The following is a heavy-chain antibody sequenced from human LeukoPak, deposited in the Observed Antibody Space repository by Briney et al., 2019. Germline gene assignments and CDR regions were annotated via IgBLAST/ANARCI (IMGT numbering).Heavy chain of an antibody. Sequence: PGRSLRLPCAASGFTFSRYGMHWVSQAPGKGLEWVAVIWYDGSNKHYADSVKGRFTISRDNPKNTLDLQMNSLRAEDRAVYYCVRDQNYDTRSLFYWGQGTLVTVSS. CDR2: IWYDGSNK. V-gene: IGHV3-33*08. CDR1: GFTFSRYG. J-gene: IGHJ4*02. CDR3: VRDQNYDTRSLFY. D-gene: IGHD3-22*01.